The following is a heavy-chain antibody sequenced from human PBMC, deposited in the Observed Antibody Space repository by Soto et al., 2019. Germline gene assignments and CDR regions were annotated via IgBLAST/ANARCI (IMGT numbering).Heavy chain of an antibody. D-gene: IGHD5-12*01. CDR1: GFTFSSYS. CDR3: ARTSGYDFDYFDY. CDR2: ISSSSSYI. V-gene: IGHV3-21*01. J-gene: IGHJ4*02. Sequence: EVQLVESGGGLVKPGGSLRLSCAASGFTFSSYSMNWVRQAPGKGLEWVSSISSSSSYIYYADSVKGRFTISRDNAKNSLYLQMNSLRAEDTAVYYCARTSGYDFDYFDYWGQGTLVTVSS.